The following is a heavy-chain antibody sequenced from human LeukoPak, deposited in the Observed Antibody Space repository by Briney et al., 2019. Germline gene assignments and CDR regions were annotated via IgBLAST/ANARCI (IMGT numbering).Heavy chain of an antibody. D-gene: IGHD2-8*01. CDR3: AKAIQAIVLMVYASSADAFDI. J-gene: IGHJ3*02. V-gene: IGHV3-23*01. CDR1: GFTFSSYA. Sequence: GGSLRLSCAASGFTFSSYAMTWVRQAPGKGLEWVSAISGSGGSTYYADSVKGRFTISRDNSKNTLYLQMNSLRAEETAVYYCAKAIQAIVLMVYASSADAFDIWGQGTLVTVSS. CDR2: ISGSGGST.